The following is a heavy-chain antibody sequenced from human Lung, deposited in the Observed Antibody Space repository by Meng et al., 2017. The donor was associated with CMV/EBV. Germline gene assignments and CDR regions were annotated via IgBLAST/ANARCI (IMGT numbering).Heavy chain of an antibody. V-gene: IGHV3-66*02. J-gene: IGHJ4*02. CDR1: GFTFKNNY. CDR3: ASSHSGESSHDF. CDR2: ISSGVST. Sequence: GESXKISCAGSGFTFKNNYMTWVRQFPGKGLEWVSVISSGVSTYYADSVKGRFTISRDNSKNPLYLQMNSLRAEDTAVYYCASSHSGESSHDFWGQGTLVTVSS. D-gene: IGHD3-10*01.